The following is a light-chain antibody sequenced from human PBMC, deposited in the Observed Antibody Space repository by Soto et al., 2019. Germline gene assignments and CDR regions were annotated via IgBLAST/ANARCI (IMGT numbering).Light chain of an antibody. Sequence: DIQLTQSTSFLSASVGDRVTITCRASQDISRYLAWYQQKAEKAPKLLIYAASTLQKGVPSRFSGSGSGTEFTLTISSLQPDDFATYYCQQLNTYPLFTFGPGTEVDI. CDR2: AAS. V-gene: IGKV1-9*01. CDR1: QDISRY. CDR3: QQLNTYPLFT. J-gene: IGKJ3*01.